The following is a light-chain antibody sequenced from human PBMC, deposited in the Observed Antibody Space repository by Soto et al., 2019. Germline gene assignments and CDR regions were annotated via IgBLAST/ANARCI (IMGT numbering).Light chain of an antibody. J-gene: IGKJ5*01. CDR2: AAS. V-gene: IGKV1-9*01. Sequence: IQLTQSPSSLSASVVGRXXXTXRASQGVSSYLAWYQQKAGKAPKLLIYAASTLQSGVPSRFSGSGSGTDFTLTISSLQPEDFATYYCQQLNSYPTFGQGTRLEIK. CDR3: QQLNSYPT. CDR1: QGVSSY.